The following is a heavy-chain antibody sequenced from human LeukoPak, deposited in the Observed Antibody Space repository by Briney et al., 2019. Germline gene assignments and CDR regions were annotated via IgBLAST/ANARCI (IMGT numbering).Heavy chain of an antibody. CDR2: ISSSSSYI. D-gene: IGHD2-2*01. J-gene: IGHJ4*02. V-gene: IGHV3-21*04. Sequence: GGSLRLSCAASGFTFSSYSMNWVRQAPGKGLEWVSSISSSSSYIYYADSVKGRFTISRDNSNNTLYLQMSSLGAEDTAVYYCAKDWGMGDQLLRIDYWGQGTLVTVSS. CDR3: AKDWGMGDQLLRIDY. CDR1: GFTFSSYS.